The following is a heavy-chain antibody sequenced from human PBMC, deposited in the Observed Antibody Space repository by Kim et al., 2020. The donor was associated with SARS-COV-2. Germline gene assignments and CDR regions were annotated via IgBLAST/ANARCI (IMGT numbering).Heavy chain of an antibody. J-gene: IGHJ6*02. CDR3: ARDYLIVVLDV. D-gene: IGHD3-22*01. V-gene: IGHV3-7*01. Sequence: YYVDSVKGRFTISRDNAKNSLYLQMNSLRAEDTAVYYCARDYLIVVLDVWGQGTTVTVSS.